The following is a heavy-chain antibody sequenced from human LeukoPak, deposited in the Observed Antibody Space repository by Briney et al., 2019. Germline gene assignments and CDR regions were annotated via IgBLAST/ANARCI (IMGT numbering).Heavy chain of an antibody. Sequence: SGGSLRLSCAASGFTFSSYAMSWVRQAPGKGLEWVSAISGSGGSTYYADSVKGRFTISRDNSKNTLYLQMNSLRAEDTAVYYCAKGSGFAYSKPFDYWGQGTLVTVSS. CDR2: ISGSGGST. CDR3: AKGSGFAYSKPFDY. V-gene: IGHV3-23*01. J-gene: IGHJ4*02. CDR1: GFTFSSYA. D-gene: IGHD4-11*01.